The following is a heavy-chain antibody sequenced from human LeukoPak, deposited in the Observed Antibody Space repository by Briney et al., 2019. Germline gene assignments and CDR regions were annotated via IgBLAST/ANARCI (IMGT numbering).Heavy chain of an antibody. Sequence: PGGSLRLSCTASGFTFSSYAMNWVRQAPGKGLEWVSGIGAGGTFTYYADSVKGRFTISRDNSRNTLYLQMNSLRAEDTAVYYCARMKGCSSTTCYFAIYWGQGTLVTVSS. D-gene: IGHD2-2*01. V-gene: IGHV3-23*01. J-gene: IGHJ4*02. CDR1: GFTFSSYA. CDR3: ARMKGCSSTTCYFAIY. CDR2: IGAGGTFT.